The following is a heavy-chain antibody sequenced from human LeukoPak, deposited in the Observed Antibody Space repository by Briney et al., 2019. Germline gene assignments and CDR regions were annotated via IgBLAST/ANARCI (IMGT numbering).Heavy chain of an antibody. CDR3: ARNLGRFCSSASCFFYYYYGMDV. D-gene: IGHD2-2*01. J-gene: IGHJ6*02. Sequence: GGSLRLSCAASGFTFSNYEMNWVRQAPGKGLECVSYISSSGSTIYYADSVKGRFTISRDNAKNSLYLEMNSLRAEDTAVYYCARNLGRFCSSASCFFYYYYGMDVWGQGTTVTVSS. CDR2: ISSSGSTI. CDR1: GFTFSNYE. V-gene: IGHV3-48*03.